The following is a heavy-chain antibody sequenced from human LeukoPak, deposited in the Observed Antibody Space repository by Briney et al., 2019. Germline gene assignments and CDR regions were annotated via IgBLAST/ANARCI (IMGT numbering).Heavy chain of an antibody. Sequence: PGGSLRLSCAASGFTFRSNGMHWVRQAPGKGLEWVAAIWYDGSNKFYADSVKGRLTISRDNAKNMLYLQTNSLRAEDTAVYYCARDRGTRIVVGNRFDPWAQGTLVTVSS. D-gene: IGHD3-22*01. CDR3: ARDRGTRIVVGNRFDP. CDR2: IWYDGSNK. J-gene: IGHJ5*02. CDR1: GFTFRSNG. V-gene: IGHV3-33*01.